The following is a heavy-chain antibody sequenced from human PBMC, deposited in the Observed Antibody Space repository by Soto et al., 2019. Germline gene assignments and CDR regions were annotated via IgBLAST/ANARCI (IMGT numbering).Heavy chain of an antibody. CDR3: ARQEPPRYCCSPTCFAPFDY. D-gene: IGHD2-2*01. CDR1: GYNFNMYW. V-gene: IGHV5-51*01. J-gene: IGHJ4*02. CDR2: INPDDSET. Sequence: GESLKISCQGSGYNFNMYWIGWVRQMPGKGLEWMGIINPDDSETRYSPSFLGQVTISADKSISTAYLQWSSLEASDTAMYYCARQEPPRYCCSPTCFAPFDYWGQGALVTVSS.